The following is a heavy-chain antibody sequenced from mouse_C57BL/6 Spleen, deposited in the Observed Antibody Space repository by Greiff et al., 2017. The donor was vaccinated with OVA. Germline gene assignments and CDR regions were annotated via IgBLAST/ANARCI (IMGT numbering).Heavy chain of an antibody. CDR1: GYTFTSYW. Sequence: VQLQQPGAELVKPGASVKLSCKASGYTFTSYWMQWVKQRPGQGLEWIGEIDPSDSYTNYNQKFKGKATLTVDTSSSTAYMQLSSLTSEDSAVYYCARGSTMVIHFDYWGQGTTLTVSS. CDR2: IDPSDSYT. D-gene: IGHD2-2*01. V-gene: IGHV1-50*01. CDR3: ARGSTMVIHFDY. J-gene: IGHJ2*01.